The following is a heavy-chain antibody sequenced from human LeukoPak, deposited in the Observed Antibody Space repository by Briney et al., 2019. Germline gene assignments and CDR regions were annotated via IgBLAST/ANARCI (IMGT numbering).Heavy chain of an antibody. Sequence: KPSETLSLTCAVYGGSFSGYYWSWIRQPPGKGLEWIGEINHSGSTNYNPSLKSRVTISVDTSKNQFSLKLSSVTAADKAVYYCARGWRGGPLDYWGQGTLSPSPQ. D-gene: IGHD3-10*01. CDR2: INHSGST. V-gene: IGHV4-34*01. CDR3: ARGWRGGPLDY. CDR1: GGSFSGYY. J-gene: IGHJ4*02.